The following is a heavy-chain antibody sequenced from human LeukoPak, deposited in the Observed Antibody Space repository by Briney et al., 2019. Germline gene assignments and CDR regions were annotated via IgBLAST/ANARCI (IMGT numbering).Heavy chain of an antibody. CDR1: GFTFSSYE. D-gene: IGHD3-22*01. V-gene: IGHV3-48*03. CDR3: ARGPEGSGYYSSFLDY. J-gene: IGHJ4*02. CDR2: ISSSGSTI. Sequence: GGSLRLSCAASGFTFSSYEMNWVRQAPGKGLEWVSYISSSGSTIYYADSVKGRFTISRDNAKNSLYLQMNSLRAEDTAVYYCARGPEGSGYYSSFLDYWGQGTLVTVSS.